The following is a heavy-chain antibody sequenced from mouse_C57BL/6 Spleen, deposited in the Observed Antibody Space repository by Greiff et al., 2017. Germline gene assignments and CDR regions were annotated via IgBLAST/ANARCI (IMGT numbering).Heavy chain of an antibody. V-gene: IGHV5-4*01. CDR1: GFTFSSYA. CDR2: LSDGGSYT. D-gene: IGHD2-5*01. J-gene: IGHJ4*01. CDR3: ARDGSNGAMDY. Sequence: EVKVVESGGGLVKPGGSLKLSCAASGFTFSSYAMSWVRQTPEKRLEWVATLSDGGSYTYYPDNVKGRFTISRDNAKNNLYLQMSHLKSEDTAMYYCARDGSNGAMDYWGQGTSVTVSS.